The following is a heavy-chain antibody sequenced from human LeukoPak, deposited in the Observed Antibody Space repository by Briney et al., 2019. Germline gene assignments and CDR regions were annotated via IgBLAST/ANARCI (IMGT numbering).Heavy chain of an antibody. CDR2: INPSGGST. J-gene: IGHJ2*01. V-gene: IGHV1-46*01. D-gene: IGHD6-19*01. CDR1: GYTFTSYY. Sequence: GASVKVPCKASGYTFTSYYMHWVRQAPGQGLEWMGIINPSGGSTSYAQKFQGRVTMTRDTSTSTVYMELSSLRSEDAAVYYCARDRVVAGIVIGSWYFDLWGRGTLVTVSS. CDR3: ARDRVVAGIVIGSWYFDL.